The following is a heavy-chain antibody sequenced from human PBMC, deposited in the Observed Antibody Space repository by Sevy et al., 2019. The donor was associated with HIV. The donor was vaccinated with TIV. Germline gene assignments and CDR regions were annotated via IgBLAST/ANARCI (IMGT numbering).Heavy chain of an antibody. CDR3: ARDGGPRGYCSGGSCYSDYYYGMDV. V-gene: IGHV3-21*01. Sequence: GGSLRLSCAASGFTFSSYSMSWVRQAPGKGLEWVSSISSSSSYIYYADSVKGRFTISRDNAKNSLYLQMNSLRAEDTAVYYCARDGGPRGYCSGGSCYSDYYYGMDVWGQGTTVTVSS. CDR2: ISSSSSYI. J-gene: IGHJ6*02. D-gene: IGHD2-15*01. CDR1: GFTFSSYS.